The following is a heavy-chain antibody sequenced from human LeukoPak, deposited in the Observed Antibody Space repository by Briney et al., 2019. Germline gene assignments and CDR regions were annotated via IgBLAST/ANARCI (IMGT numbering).Heavy chain of an antibody. D-gene: IGHD4-11*01. CDR3: ARGGGFTVSDFDY. Sequence: SETLSLTCTVSGGSISSGGYYWSWVRQHPGKGLEWIGYIYYSGSTYYNPSLKSRVSISVDTSKNQFSLKLSSVTVADTAVYYCARGGGFTVSDFDYWGQGTLVTVSS. CDR1: GGSISSGGYY. CDR2: IYYSGST. V-gene: IGHV4-31*03. J-gene: IGHJ4*02.